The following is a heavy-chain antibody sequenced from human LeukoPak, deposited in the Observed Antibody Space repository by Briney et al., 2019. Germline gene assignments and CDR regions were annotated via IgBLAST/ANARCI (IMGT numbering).Heavy chain of an antibody. V-gene: IGHV1-2*04. CDR2: INPNSGGT. Sequence: GASVKVSCKASGYTFTGYYMHWVRQAPGQGLEWMGWINPNSGGTNYAQKFQGWVTMTTDTSTSTAYMELRSLRSDDTAVYYCARVYYYDSSGSPCDYWGQGTLVTVSS. CDR3: ARVYYYDSSGSPCDY. CDR1: GYTFTGYY. D-gene: IGHD3-22*01. J-gene: IGHJ4*02.